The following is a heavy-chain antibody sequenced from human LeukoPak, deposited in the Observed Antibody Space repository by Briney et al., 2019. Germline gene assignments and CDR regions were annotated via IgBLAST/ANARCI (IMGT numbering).Heavy chain of an antibody. V-gene: IGHV4-39*01. J-gene: IGHJ4*02. CDR2: IYYSGST. Sequence: SESLSLTCTVSGGSISSSSYYWGWIRQPPGKGLEWIGSIYYSGSTYYNPSLKSRVTISVDTSKNQFSLKLSSVTAADTAVYYCARLSTVATNFDYWGQGTLVTVSS. CDR1: GGSISSSSYY. D-gene: IGHD4-23*01. CDR3: ARLSTVATNFDY.